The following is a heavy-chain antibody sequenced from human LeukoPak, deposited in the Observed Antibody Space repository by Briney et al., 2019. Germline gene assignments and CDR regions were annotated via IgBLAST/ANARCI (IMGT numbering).Heavy chain of an antibody. CDR1: GGSFSGYY. CDR2: INHSGST. J-gene: IGHJ4*02. D-gene: IGHD1-26*01. V-gene: IGHV4-34*01. CDR3: ARAPRIVGARPFDY. Sequence: ASETLSLTCAVYGGSFSGYYWSWIRQPPGKGLEWIGEINHSGSTNYNPSLKSRVTISVDTSKNQFSLKLSSVTAADTAVYYCARAPRIVGARPFDYWGQGTLVTVSS.